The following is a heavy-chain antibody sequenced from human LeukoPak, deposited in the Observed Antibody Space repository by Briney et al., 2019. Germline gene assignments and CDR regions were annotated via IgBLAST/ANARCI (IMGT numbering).Heavy chain of an antibody. CDR3: ARLEWELNFDY. V-gene: IGHV4-39*07. CDR2: IYYSGST. J-gene: IGHJ4*02. D-gene: IGHD1-26*01. Sequence: PSETLSLTCTVSGGSISRSSYYWGWIRQPPEKGLEWIGSIYYSGSTYYNPSLKSRVTISVDTSKNQLSLKLSSVTAADTAVYYCARLEWELNFDYWGQGTLVTVSS. CDR1: GGSISRSSYY.